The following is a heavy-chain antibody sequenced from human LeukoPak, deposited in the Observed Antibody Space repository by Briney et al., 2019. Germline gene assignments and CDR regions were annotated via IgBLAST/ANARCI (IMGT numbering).Heavy chain of an antibody. CDR2: IRSKAYGGTT. Sequence: GGSLRLSCTVSGFTFGDYAMSWVRQAPGKGLEWVAFIRSKAYGGTTEYAASVKGRFTISRDDSKSIAYLQMNSLKTEDTAVYYCTRDCPPYYYDSSGYYLGAFDIWGQGTMVTVSS. D-gene: IGHD3-22*01. CDR3: TRDCPPYYYDSSGYYLGAFDI. CDR1: GFTFGDYA. J-gene: IGHJ3*02. V-gene: IGHV3-49*04.